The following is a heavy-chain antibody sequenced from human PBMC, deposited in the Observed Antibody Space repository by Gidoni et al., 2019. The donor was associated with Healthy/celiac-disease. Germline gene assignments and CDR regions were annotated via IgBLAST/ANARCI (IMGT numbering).Heavy chain of an antibody. CDR2: IWYDGSNK. J-gene: IGHJ3*02. CDR1: GFTFSSYG. CDR3: ARAQQSDAFDI. D-gene: IGHD6-13*01. V-gene: IGHV3-33*01. Sequence: QVQLVDSGGGVVQPGRSLRLSCAASGFTFSSYGMHWVRQAPGKGLEGVAVIWYDGSNKYYADSVKGRFTISRDNSKNTLYLQMNSLRAEDTAVDYCARAQQSDAFDIWGQGTMVTVSS.